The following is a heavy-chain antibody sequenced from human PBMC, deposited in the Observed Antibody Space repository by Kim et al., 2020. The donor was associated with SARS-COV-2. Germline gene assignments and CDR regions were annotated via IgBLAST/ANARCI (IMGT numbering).Heavy chain of an antibody. Sequence: SETLSLTCTLSGGSISSYYWSWIRQPPGKGLEWIGYIYYSGSTNYNPSLKSRVTISVDTSKNQFSLKLSSVTAADTAVDYCARDNVDDAFDIWGQGTMVTVSS. CDR2: IYYSGST. D-gene: IGHD2-8*01. CDR3: ARDNVDDAFDI. V-gene: IGHV4-59*01. J-gene: IGHJ3*02. CDR1: GGSISSYY.